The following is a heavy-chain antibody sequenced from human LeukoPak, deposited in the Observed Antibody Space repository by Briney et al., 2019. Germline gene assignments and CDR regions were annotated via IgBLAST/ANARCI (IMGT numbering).Heavy chain of an antibody. Sequence: ASVKVSCKASGYTFTCYYMHWVRQAPGQGLEWMGWINPNSGGTNYAQKFQGRVTMTRDTSISTAYMELSRLRSDDTAVYYCARGSGYSYGYPFDYWGQGTLVTVSS. J-gene: IGHJ4*02. CDR1: GYTFTCYY. V-gene: IGHV1-2*02. CDR3: ARGSGYSYGYPFDY. D-gene: IGHD5-18*01. CDR2: INPNSGGT.